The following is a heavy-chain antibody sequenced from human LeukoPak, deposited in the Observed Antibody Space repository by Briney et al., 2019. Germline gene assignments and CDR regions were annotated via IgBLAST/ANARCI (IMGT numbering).Heavy chain of an antibody. J-gene: IGHJ4*02. CDR3: ARPHITIFGVVGYFDY. V-gene: IGHV3-48*04. CDR2: ISSSGSTI. CDR1: GFTFSSYA. Sequence: GGSLRLSCAASGFTFSSYAMSWVRQAPGKGLEWVSYISSSGSTIYYADSVKGRFTISRDNAKNSLYLQMNSLRAEDTAVYYCARPHITIFGVVGYFDYWGQGTLVTVSS. D-gene: IGHD3-3*01.